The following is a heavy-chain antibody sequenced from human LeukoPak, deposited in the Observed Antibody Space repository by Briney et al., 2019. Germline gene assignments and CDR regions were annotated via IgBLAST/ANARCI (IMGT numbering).Heavy chain of an antibody. CDR2: IYYSGDS. D-gene: IGHD6-6*01. CDR1: GGSISSYY. V-gene: IGHV4-59*08. Sequence: SETLSLTCTVSGGSISSYYWSWIRQPPGKGLEWIGYIYYSGDSNYNPSLKSRATISLDTSRSQFSLMLSSVTAADTAIYYCARHSFARPFDSWGQGTLVTVSS. CDR3: ARHSFARPFDS. J-gene: IGHJ4*02.